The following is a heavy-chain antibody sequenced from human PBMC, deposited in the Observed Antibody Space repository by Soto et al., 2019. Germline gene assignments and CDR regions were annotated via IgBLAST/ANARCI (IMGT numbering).Heavy chain of an antibody. CDR2: IIPLFGTT. D-gene: IGHD3-10*01. V-gene: IGHV1-69*01. CDR1: GDTFKNCV. CDR3: AAELGFGNLYVV. Sequence: QVPVVQSGVEVRRPGSSVKVSCKASGDTFKNCVISWVRQAPGQGLEWMGGIIPLFGTTDFAQRFQGRLTITTDESTTTAYMELSRLRSEDTATYYCAAELGFGNLYVVWGQGTTVIVSS. J-gene: IGHJ6*02.